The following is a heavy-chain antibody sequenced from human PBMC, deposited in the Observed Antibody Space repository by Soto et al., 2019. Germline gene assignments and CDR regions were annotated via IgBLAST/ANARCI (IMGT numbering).Heavy chain of an antibody. CDR1: GYTFTSYG. CDR3: ARDLPHYCGSGSYLTPIINYYYYYGMDV. CDR2: ISAYNGNT. D-gene: IGHD3-10*01. V-gene: IGHV1-18*04. J-gene: IGHJ6*02. Sequence: ASVKVSCKASGYTFTSYGISWVRQAPGQGLEWMGWISAYNGNTNYAQKLQGRVTMTTDTSTSTAYMELRSLRSDDTAVYYCARDLPHYCGSGSYLTPIINYYYYYGMDVWGQGTTVTVSS.